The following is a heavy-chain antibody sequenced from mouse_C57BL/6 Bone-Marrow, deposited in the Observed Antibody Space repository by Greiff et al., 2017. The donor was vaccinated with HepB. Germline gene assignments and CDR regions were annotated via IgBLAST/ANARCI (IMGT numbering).Heavy chain of an antibody. V-gene: IGHV1-39*01. CDR1: GYSFTDYN. J-gene: IGHJ2*01. CDR3: ARIPSYGSSYPFDY. CDR2: INPNYGTT. Sequence: VQLKQSGPELVKPGASVKISCKASGYSFTDYNMNLVKQSNGKSLEWIGVINPNYGTTSYNQKFKGKATLTVDQSSSTAYMQLNSLTSVDSAVYYCARIPSYGSSYPFDYWGQGTTLTVSS. D-gene: IGHD1-1*01.